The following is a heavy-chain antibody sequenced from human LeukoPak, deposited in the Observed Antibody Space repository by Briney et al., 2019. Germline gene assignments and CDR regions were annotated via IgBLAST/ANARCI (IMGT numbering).Heavy chain of an antibody. J-gene: IGHJ3*02. CDR2: ISYDGSNK. CDR1: GFTFSSYA. CDR3: AKRASIVGASMFVDAFDI. D-gene: IGHD1-26*01. V-gene: IGHV3-30*18. Sequence: GGSLRLSCVVSGFTFSSYAMSWVRQAPGKGLEWVAVISYDGSNKYYADSVKGRFTISRDNSKNTLYLQMNSLRAEDTAVYYCAKRASIVGASMFVDAFDIWGQGTMVTVSS.